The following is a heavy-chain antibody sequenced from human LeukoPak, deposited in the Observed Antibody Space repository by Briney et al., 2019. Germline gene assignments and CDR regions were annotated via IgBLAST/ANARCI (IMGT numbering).Heavy chain of an antibody. D-gene: IGHD5-24*01. J-gene: IGHJ4*02. CDR1: GLTVSSNC. V-gene: IGHV3-53*05. CDR2: IYSGGDT. Sequence: GGSLRLSCAASGLTVSSNCMSWVRQAPGKGLEWVSFIYSGGDTYYADSVKGRFTISRDNSKNTLSLQMNSLRAEDTSVYYCARGQRRHIDMAPSFDYWGQGTLVTVSS. CDR3: ARGQRRHIDMAPSFDY.